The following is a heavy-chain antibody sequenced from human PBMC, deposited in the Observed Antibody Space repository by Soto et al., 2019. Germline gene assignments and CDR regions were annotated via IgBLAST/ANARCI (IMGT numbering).Heavy chain of an antibody. CDR2: INPSGGST. J-gene: IGHJ6*02. CDR3: ARELRGYSYAFYYYYGMDV. CDR1: GYTFTSYY. Sequence: ASVKVSCKASGYTFTSYYMHWVRQAPGQGLEWMGIINPSGGSTSYAQKFKGRVTMTRDTSINTAYMELSSLRSDDTAIYYCARELRGYSYAFYYYYGMDVWGQGTTVTVSS. D-gene: IGHD5-18*01. V-gene: IGHV1-46*01.